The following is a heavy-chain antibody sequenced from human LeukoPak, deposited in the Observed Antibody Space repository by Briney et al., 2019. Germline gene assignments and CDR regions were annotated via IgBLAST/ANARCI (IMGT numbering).Heavy chain of an antibody. D-gene: IGHD3-3*01. CDR1: GVSITSDTYC. CDR3: ARTRDFWSGYFDY. V-gene: IGHV4-30-2*01. J-gene: IGHJ4*02. CDR2: ILHSGST. Sequence: SETLSHTCAVSGVSITSDTYCWSWIRQPPGKGLEWIGYILHSGSTYYNPSLKSRVTISIDTSKSQFSLKLSSVTAADTAVYYCARTRDFWSGYFDYWGQGTLVTVSS.